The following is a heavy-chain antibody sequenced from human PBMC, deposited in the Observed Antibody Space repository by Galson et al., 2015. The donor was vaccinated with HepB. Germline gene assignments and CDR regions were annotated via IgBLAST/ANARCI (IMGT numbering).Heavy chain of an antibody. CDR1: GFTFSSYS. CDR2: ISSSSSYI. V-gene: IGHV3-21*01. J-gene: IGHJ6*02. CDR3: AREDLGYGMDV. Sequence: SLRLSCAASGFTFSSYSMNWVRQAPGKGLEWVSSISSSSSYIYYADSVKGRLTISRDNAKNSLYLQMNSLRAEDTAVYYCAREDLGYGMDVWGQGTTVTVSS.